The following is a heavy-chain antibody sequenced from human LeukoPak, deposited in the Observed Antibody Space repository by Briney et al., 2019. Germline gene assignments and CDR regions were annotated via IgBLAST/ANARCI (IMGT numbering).Heavy chain of an antibody. Sequence: GRSLRLSCAASGFTFDDYAMHWVRQAPGKGLEWVSGISWNSGSIGYADSVKGRFTISRDNAKNSLYLQMNSLRAEDTAVYYCARDPGGGVRGVIIHPPFDYWGQGTLVTVSS. V-gene: IGHV3-9*01. D-gene: IGHD3-10*01. J-gene: IGHJ4*02. CDR3: ARDPGGGVRGVIIHPPFDY. CDR1: GFTFDDYA. CDR2: ISWNSGSI.